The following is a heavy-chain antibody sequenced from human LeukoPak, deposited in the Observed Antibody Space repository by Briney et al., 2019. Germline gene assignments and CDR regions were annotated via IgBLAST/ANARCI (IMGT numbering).Heavy chain of an antibody. J-gene: IGHJ6*04. CDR2: ISGSGDST. CDR1: GFTFSSYS. Sequence: GGSLRLSCAASGFTFSSYSMNWVRQAPGKGLEWVSGISGSGDSTKYADSVKGRFTISRDNSKNTLYLQMNSLRAEDTAVYYCAELGITMIGGVWGKGTTVTISS. D-gene: IGHD3-10*02. CDR3: AELGITMIGGV. V-gene: IGHV3-23*01.